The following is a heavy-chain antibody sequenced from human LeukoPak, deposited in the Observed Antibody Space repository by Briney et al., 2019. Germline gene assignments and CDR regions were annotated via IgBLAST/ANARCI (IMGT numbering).Heavy chain of an antibody. J-gene: IGHJ3*01. CDR3: ARGPLKNRRDGYFHG. D-gene: IGHD5-24*01. CDR2: IYYSGST. V-gene: IGHV4-59*12. CDR1: GGSLSSYY. Sequence: SETLSLTCTVSGGSLSSYYWSWIRQPPGKGLEWIGYIYYSGSTNYNPSLKSRVTISVDTSKNQFSLKLSSVTAADTAVYYCARGPLKNRRDGYFHGWGQGTMVTVSS.